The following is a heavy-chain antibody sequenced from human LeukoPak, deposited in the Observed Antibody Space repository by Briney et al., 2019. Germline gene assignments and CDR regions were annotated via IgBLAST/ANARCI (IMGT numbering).Heavy chain of an antibody. CDR3: ARAIRAAVVNAWDY. V-gene: IGHV3-48*04. Sequence: GGSLRLSCAASGFTFSSYSMSWVRQAPGKGLEWVSYISSSSSTIYYADSVKGRFTISRDNAKNSLYLQMNSLRADDTAVYYCARAIRAAVVNAWDYWGQGTLVTVSS. CDR1: GFTFSSYS. J-gene: IGHJ4*02. CDR2: ISSSSSTI. D-gene: IGHD2-21*01.